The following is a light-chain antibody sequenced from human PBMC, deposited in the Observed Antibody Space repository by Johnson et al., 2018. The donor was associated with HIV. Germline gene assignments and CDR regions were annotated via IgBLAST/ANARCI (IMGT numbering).Light chain of an antibody. J-gene: IGLJ1*01. CDR1: RSNIGSNF. Sequence: QSVLTQPPSVSAAPGQKVTISCSGSRSNIGSNFVSWYHQLPGTAPKLLIYENNKRPSGIPDRFSGSKSGTSATLGITGLQTGDEADYYCGTWDSSLSAGVFGTGTKVTGL. CDR3: GTWDSSLSAGV. V-gene: IGLV1-51*02. CDR2: ENN.